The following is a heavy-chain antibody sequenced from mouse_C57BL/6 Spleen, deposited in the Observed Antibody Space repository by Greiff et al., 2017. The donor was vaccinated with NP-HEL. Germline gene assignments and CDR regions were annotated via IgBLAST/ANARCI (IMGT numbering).Heavy chain of an antibody. Sequence: QVQLQQSGAELVKPGASVKISCKASGYAFSSYWMNWVKQRPGKGLEWIGQIYPGDGDTNYNGKFKGKATLTADKSSSTAYMQLSSLTSEDSAVYFCARGGYYGSSWFAYWGQGTLVTVSA. CDR3: ARGGYYGSSWFAY. J-gene: IGHJ3*01. CDR2: IYPGDGDT. D-gene: IGHD1-1*01. CDR1: GYAFSSYW. V-gene: IGHV1-80*01.